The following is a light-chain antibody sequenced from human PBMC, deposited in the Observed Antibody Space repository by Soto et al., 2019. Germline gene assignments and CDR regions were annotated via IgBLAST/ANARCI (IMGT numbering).Light chain of an antibody. V-gene: IGLV2-14*01. CDR1: SSDIGGYDH. Sequence: QSALTQPASVSGSPGQTITISCSGSSSDIGGYDHVSWYQHRPGKAPKLLIYGVDNRPSGVSDRFSGSKSGNTASLTISVLQAEDEADYYCSSYTATNTHVIFGGGTKLTVL. CDR2: GVD. CDR3: SSYTATNTHVI. J-gene: IGLJ2*01.